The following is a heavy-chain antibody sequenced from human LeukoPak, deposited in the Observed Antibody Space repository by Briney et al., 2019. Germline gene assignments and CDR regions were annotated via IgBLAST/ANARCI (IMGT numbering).Heavy chain of an antibody. Sequence: SETLSLTCAVYGGSFSGYYWSWIRQPPGKGLEWIGEINHSGSTNYNPSLKSRVTISVDTSKNQFSLKLSSVTAADTAVYYCARGYYYYGMDVWGQGTTVTVSS. J-gene: IGHJ6*02. V-gene: IGHV4-34*01. CDR2: INHSGST. CDR1: GGSFSGYY. CDR3: ARGYYYYGMDV.